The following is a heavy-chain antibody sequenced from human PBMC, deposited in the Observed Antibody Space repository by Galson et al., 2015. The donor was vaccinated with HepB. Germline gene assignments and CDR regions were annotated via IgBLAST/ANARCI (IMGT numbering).Heavy chain of an antibody. V-gene: IGHV4-39*01. CDR3: VRALGGSYFYGMDV. J-gene: IGHJ6*02. Sequence: QTPVKGLEWIGNVHSSGVTYYNPSLNNRVTVSGDTAKNQFSLRVRSVTAADTAVYYCVRALGGSYFYGMDVWGQGTTVIVSS. CDR2: VHSSGVT.